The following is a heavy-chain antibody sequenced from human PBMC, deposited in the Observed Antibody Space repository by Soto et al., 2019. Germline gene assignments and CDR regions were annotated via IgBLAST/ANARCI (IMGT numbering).Heavy chain of an antibody. D-gene: IGHD2-15*01. V-gene: IGHV2-5*02. CDR3: AHVSCSGVDCYPNPYFDY. CDR1: GFSLSTSEEA. J-gene: IGHJ4*01. CDR2: IYWDDDK. Sequence: SGPTLVNPTQTLTLTCTSSGFSLSTSEEAVGWLRQPPGKALEWLALIYWDDDKRYSPSLKTRFTITKDTSKNQVVLTMTNVDPVDTATYYCAHVSCSGVDCYPNPYFDYWGQGILVTVSS.